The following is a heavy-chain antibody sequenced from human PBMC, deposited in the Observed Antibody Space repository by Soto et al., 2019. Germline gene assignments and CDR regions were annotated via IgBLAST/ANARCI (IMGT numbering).Heavy chain of an antibody. D-gene: IGHD6-13*01. J-gene: IGHJ6*02. CDR1: GFTFSSYW. Sequence: LRLSCAASGFTFSSYWMSWVRQAPGKGLEWVANIKQDGSEKYYVDSVKGRFTISRDNTKNSLYLQMNSLRAEDTAVYYCARDRYSSSWTYYYYYYGMDVWGQGTTVTVSS. V-gene: IGHV3-7*01. CDR2: IKQDGSEK. CDR3: ARDRYSSSWTYYYYYYGMDV.